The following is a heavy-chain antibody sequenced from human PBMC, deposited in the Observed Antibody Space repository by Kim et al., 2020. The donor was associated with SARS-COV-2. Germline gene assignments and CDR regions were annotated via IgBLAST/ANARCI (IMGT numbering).Heavy chain of an antibody. CDR1: GFTFSSYG. V-gene: IGHV3-33*01. J-gene: IGHJ5*02. CDR3: AGHYDILTGYYT. D-gene: IGHD3-9*01. Sequence: GSLRLSCAASGFTFSSYGMHWVRQAPGKGLEWVAVIWYDGSNKYYADSVKGRFTISRDNSKNTLYLQMNSLRAEDTAVYYCAGHYDILTGYYTWGQGTLVTVSS. CDR2: IWYDGSNK.